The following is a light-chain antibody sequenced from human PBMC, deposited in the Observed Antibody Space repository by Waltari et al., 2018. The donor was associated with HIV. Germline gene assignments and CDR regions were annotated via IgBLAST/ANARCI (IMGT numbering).Light chain of an antibody. CDR3: QSYDSSLRGHV. Sequence: QSVLTQPPSVSGAPGQRLTIPCTGSSPNIGAGFDVPWYQQLPGKAPKVLIYGNSNRPSGVPDRFSGSKSGTSASLAITGLQADDEGDYYCQSYDSSLRGHVFGSGTRVTVL. CDR2: GNS. V-gene: IGLV1-40*01. CDR1: SPNIGAGFD. J-gene: IGLJ1*01.